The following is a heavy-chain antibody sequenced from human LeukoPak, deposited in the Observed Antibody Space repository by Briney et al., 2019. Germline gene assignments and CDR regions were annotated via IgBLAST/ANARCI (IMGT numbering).Heavy chain of an antibody. V-gene: IGHV3-21*01. CDR2: ISSSSSYI. J-gene: IGHJ4*02. D-gene: IGHD3-22*01. CDR1: GFTFSSYS. CDR3: ARDRSPYYYDSSGRSTNFDY. Sequence: GGSLRLSCAASGFTFSSYSMNWVRQAPGKGLEWVSSISSSSSYIYYADSVKGRFTISRDNAKNSLYLQMNSLRAEDTAVYYCARDRSPYYYDSSGRSTNFDYWGQGTLVTVSS.